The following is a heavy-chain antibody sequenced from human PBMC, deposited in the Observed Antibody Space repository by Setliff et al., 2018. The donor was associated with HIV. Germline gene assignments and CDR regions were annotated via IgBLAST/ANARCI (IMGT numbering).Heavy chain of an antibody. D-gene: IGHD7-27*01. J-gene: IGHJ3*01. CDR3: ASPWGTHDAFDL. V-gene: IGHV4-39*07. CDR1: GGSISSSSYY. Sequence: RASETLSLTCTVSGGSISSSSYYWGWIRQPPGKGLEWIGSIYYSGSTYYNPSLKSRVTISVDTSKNQFSLKLSSVTAAVTAVYYCASPWGTHDAFDLWGQGTVVTVSS. CDR2: IYYSGST.